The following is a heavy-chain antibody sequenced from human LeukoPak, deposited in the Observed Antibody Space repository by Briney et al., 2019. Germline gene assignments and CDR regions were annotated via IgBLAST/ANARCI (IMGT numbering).Heavy chain of an antibody. CDR1: GFTFSSYG. Sequence: PGRSLRLSCAASGFTFSSYGMHWVRQAPGKGLEWVAVISYDGSNKYYADSVKGRFTISRDNSKNTLYLQMNSLRAEDKAVYYCAKAMEVAALRDAFDIWGQGTMVTVSS. J-gene: IGHJ3*02. V-gene: IGHV3-30*18. CDR2: ISYDGSNK. CDR3: AKAMEVAALRDAFDI. D-gene: IGHD6-25*01.